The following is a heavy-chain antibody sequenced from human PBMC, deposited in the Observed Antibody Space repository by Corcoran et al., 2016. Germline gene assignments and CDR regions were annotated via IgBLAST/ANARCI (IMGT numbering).Heavy chain of an antibody. CDR1: GYTFTSYG. CDR2: ISAYNGNT. Sequence: QVQLVQSGAEVKKPGASVKVSCKASGYTFTSYGISWVRQAPGQGLEWMGWISAYNGNTNYAQNLQGRVTMTTDTSKSTAYMELRSLRSDDTAVYYCAGDPDYSNFYGMDVWGQGTTVTVSS. CDR3: AGDPDYSNFYGMDV. J-gene: IGHJ6*02. D-gene: IGHD4-4*01. V-gene: IGHV1-18*01.